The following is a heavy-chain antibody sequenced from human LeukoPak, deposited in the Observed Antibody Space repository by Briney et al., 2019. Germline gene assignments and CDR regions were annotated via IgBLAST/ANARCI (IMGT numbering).Heavy chain of an antibody. CDR3: ARATPVGGVRFDY. V-gene: IGHV4-4*09. D-gene: IGHD3-16*01. J-gene: IGHJ4*02. Sequence: SETLSLTCTVSGVSISSYYWSWIRQPPGKGLDWIGSIYTTGDTRYNPSLKRRFTISVDTSKNQCSLKLSSVTAADTAVYYCARATPVGGVRFDYWGQGTLVTVSS. CDR2: IYTTGDT. CDR1: GVSISSYY.